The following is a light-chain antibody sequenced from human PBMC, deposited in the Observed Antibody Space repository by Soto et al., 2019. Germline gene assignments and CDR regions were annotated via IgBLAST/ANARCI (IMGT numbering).Light chain of an antibody. CDR1: SSNIGAGYD. J-gene: IGLJ1*01. CDR3: HSYEISLSGSYV. V-gene: IGLV1-40*01. CDR2: GNS. Sequence: QSVLTQPPSVSGAPGQRVTISCTGSSSNIGAGYDVHWYQQLPGTAPKLLIYGNSNRPSGVPDRFSGSKSGTSASLAITWVLSGDEADYDCHSYEISLSGSYVFGTGTKLTVL.